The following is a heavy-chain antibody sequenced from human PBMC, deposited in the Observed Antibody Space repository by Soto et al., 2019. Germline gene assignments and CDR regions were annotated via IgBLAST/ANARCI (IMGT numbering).Heavy chain of an antibody. CDR2: IMPIFGTA. D-gene: IGHD6-13*01. V-gene: IGHV1-69*13. CDR1: GGTFSSYA. CDR3: ARAVGYSSSWYTYRGFDP. Sequence: ASVKVSCKASGGTFSSYAISWVRQAPGQGLEWMGGIMPIFGTANYAQKFQGRVTITADESTSTAYMELSSLRSEDTAVYYCARAVGYSSSWYTYRGFDPWGQGTLSPSPQ. J-gene: IGHJ5*02.